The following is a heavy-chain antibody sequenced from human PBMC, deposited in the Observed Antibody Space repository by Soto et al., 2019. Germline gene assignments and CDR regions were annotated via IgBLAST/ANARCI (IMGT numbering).Heavy chain of an antibody. CDR3: ARELRMVMGSGGMDV. CDR2: ISYDGSNK. Sequence: QVQLVESGGGVVQPGRSLRLSCAASGFTFSSYAMHWVRQAPGKGLEWVAVISYDGSNKYYADSVKGRFTIYRDNSKNTLYLQMNSLRAEDTAVYYCARELRMVMGSGGMDVWGQGTTVTVSS. J-gene: IGHJ6*02. D-gene: IGHD3-22*01. CDR1: GFTFSSYA. V-gene: IGHV3-30-3*01.